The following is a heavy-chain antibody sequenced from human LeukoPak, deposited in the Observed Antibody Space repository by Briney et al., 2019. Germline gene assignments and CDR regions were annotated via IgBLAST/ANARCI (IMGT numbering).Heavy chain of an antibody. CDR1: GFTFSSYA. Sequence: GRSLRLFCAASGFTFSSYAMHWVRQAPGKGLEWVAVISYDGSNKYYADSVKGRFTISRDNSKNTLYLQMNSLRAEDTAVYYCARDFGTAAESYYYYMDVWGKGTTVTVSS. CDR3: ARDFGTAAESYYYYMDV. V-gene: IGHV3-30*04. D-gene: IGHD6-13*01. CDR2: ISYDGSNK. J-gene: IGHJ6*03.